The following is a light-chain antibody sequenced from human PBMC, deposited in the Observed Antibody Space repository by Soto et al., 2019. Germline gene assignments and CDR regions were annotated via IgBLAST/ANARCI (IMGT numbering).Light chain of an antibody. CDR3: ISYTRSNTWV. CDR2: EVS. V-gene: IGLV2-14*01. J-gene: IGLJ3*02. Sequence: QSVLTQPASVSGSPGQSITISCTGTSSDVGGYNYVSWYQQHPGKAPKVMIYEVSNRPSGVSNRFSGSKSGNTASLTISGLQAEDEADYYCISYTRSNTWVFGGGTKVTVL. CDR1: SSDVGGYNY.